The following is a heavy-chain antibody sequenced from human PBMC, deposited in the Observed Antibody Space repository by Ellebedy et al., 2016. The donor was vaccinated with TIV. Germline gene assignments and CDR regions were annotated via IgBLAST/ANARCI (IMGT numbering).Heavy chain of an antibody. D-gene: IGHD6-13*01. J-gene: IGHJ4*02. V-gene: IGHV4-31*03. CDR1: GGSISRGSYY. CDR3: ARGKFAAAGIDY. Sequence: LRLSCTVSGGSISRGSYYWNWIRQYPGKGLEWIGYTYYSGSTYYNPYLKSRVNVSVDTSKNQFSLKLRSVTAADTAVYYCARGKFAAAGIDYWGQGTLVTVSS. CDR2: TYYSGST.